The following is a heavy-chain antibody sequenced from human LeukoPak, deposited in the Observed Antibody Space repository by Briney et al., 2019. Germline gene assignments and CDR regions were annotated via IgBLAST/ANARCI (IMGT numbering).Heavy chain of an antibody. D-gene: IGHD1-1*01. J-gene: IGHJ6*03. Sequence: SETLSISFTASGNSINTEAYWTWAREPPVEGLEWIGSIYQSGSTCYGPARKSRVTKLVDTTKNQFSPQLSSGAAADTAVYYCTRDPGYVRYIDVRGKGTTVTVS. V-gene: IGHV4-38-2*02. CDR1: GNSINTEAY. CDR3: TRDPGYVRYIDV. CDR2: IYQSGST.